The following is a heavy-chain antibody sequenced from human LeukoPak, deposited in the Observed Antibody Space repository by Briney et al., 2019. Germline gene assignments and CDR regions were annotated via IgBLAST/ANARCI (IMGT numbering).Heavy chain of an antibody. V-gene: IGHV4-61*01. Sequence: PSQTLSLTCTVSAGSVSIGSDDWGWIRQPPGNGLEGFWLIYYSGRTNYNPSLKSRVTISVDTSKNQFSLKVSSVTAADTAVYYCARRGYSSGFYYFEYWGQGTLVTVSS. CDR1: AGSVSIGSDD. CDR2: IYYSGRT. CDR3: ARRGYSSGFYYFEY. D-gene: IGHD6-19*01. J-gene: IGHJ4*02.